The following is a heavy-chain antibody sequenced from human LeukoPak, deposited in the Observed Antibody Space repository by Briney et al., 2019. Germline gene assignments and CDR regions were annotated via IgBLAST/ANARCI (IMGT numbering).Heavy chain of an antibody. CDR2: IYSGGYSVGGP. J-gene: IGHJ4*02. V-gene: IGHV3-66*01. D-gene: IGHD5-24*01. CDR1: GFIVSSNH. Sequence: PGGSLRLSCAVSGFIVSSNHMNWVRQAPGKGLEWVSVIYSGGYSVGGPFYADSVKGRFTTSSDSSKNTLFLQMNSLRAEDTAVYYCARDVYGDGYNSFDYWGLGTLVTVSS. CDR3: ARDVYGDGYNSFDY.